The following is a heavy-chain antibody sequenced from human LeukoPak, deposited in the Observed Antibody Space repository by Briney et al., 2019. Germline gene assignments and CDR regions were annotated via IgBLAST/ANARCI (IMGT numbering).Heavy chain of an antibody. Sequence: PSETLSLTCTVSGGSISSSSYYWGWIRQPPGKGLEWIGSIYYSGSTYYNPSLKSRVTISVDTSKNQFSLKLSSVTAADTAVYYCARLIWEYFDSCGYPDYWGQGTLVTVSS. CDR1: GGSISSSSYY. CDR2: IYYSGST. V-gene: IGHV4-39*07. CDR3: ARLIWEYFDSCGYPDY. D-gene: IGHD3-22*01. J-gene: IGHJ4*02.